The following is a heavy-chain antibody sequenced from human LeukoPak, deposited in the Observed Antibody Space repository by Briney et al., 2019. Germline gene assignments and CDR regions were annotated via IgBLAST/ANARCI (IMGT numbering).Heavy chain of an antibody. J-gene: IGHJ6*04. D-gene: IGHD2-2*01. CDR1: GGSISSYY. CDR3: ARGYCSSTSCYPVDV. Sequence: SETLSLTCTVSGGSISSYYWSWIRQPPGKGLEWIGYIYYSGSTNYNPSLKSRVTISVDTSKNQFSLKLSSVTAADTAVYYCARGYCSSTSCYPVDVWGKGTTVTISS. V-gene: IGHV4-59*01. CDR2: IYYSGST.